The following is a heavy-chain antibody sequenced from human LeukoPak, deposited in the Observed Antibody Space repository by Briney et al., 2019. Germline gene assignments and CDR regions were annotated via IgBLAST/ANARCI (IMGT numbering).Heavy chain of an antibody. CDR1: GFTFTTSA. D-gene: IGHD4-17*01. J-gene: IGHJ3*02. CDR3: AADSTVTTPTDVFDI. Sequence: TSVKVSCKASGFTFTTSAVQWVRQARGQRLEWIGWIVVGSGNTNSAQKFQERVTITRDMSTSTAYMELSSLRSEDTAVYYCAADSTVTTPTDVFDIWGQGTMVTVSS. V-gene: IGHV1-58*01. CDR2: IVVGSGNT.